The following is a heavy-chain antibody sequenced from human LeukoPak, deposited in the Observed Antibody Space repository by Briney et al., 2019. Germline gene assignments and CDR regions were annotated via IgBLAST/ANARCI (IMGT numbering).Heavy chain of an antibody. J-gene: IGHJ6*03. D-gene: IGHD6-13*01. CDR1: GGSISSYY. V-gene: IGHV4-4*07. CDR3: ARVSYIAAAGTPGYYYTDV. CDR2: IYTSGST. Sequence: PSETLSLTCTVSGGSISSYYWSWIRQPAGKGLEWIGRIYTSGSTNYNPSLKSRVTMSVDTSKNQFSLKLSSVTAADTAVYYCARVSYIAAAGTPGYYYTDVWGKGTTVTVSS.